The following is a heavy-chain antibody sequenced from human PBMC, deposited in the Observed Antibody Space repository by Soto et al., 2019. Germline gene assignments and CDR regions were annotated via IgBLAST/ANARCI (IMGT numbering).Heavy chain of an antibody. D-gene: IGHD6-19*01. V-gene: IGHV3-11*01. CDR2: ISSSGSTI. CDR3: ARESFRSSGWYRGFDP. Sequence: PWWSLRHSCSAGVCTFSGCYRSWRHQGPGWVLEWVSYISSSGSTISYADSVKGRFTISRDNAKNSLYLQMNSLRAEDTAVYYCARESFRSSGWYRGFDPWGQGTLVTVSS. CDR1: VCTFSGCY. J-gene: IGHJ5*02.